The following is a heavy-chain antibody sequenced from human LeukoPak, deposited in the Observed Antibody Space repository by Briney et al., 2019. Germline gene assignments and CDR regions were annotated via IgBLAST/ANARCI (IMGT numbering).Heavy chain of an antibody. CDR1: GGSISSYY. CDR2: IYTSGST. V-gene: IGHV4-4*07. Sequence: PSETLSLTCTVSGGSISSYYWSWIRQPAGKGLEWIGRIYTSGSTNYNPSLKSRVTMSVDTPKNQFSLKLSSVTAADTAVYYCARDLSTIFGVARGAFDIWGQGTMVTVSS. CDR3: ARDLSTIFGVARGAFDI. J-gene: IGHJ3*02. D-gene: IGHD3-3*01.